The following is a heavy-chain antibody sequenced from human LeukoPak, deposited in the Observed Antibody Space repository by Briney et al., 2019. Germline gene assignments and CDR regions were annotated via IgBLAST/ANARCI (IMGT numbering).Heavy chain of an antibody. CDR2: ISSSGSTI. V-gene: IGHV3-48*03. J-gene: IGHJ6*04. D-gene: IGHD3-22*01. CDR3: ARDLDYYDSSGYYTHPMDV. CDR1: GFTFSSYE. Sequence: GGSLRLSCAASGFTFSSYEMNWVRQAPGKGLEWVSYISSSGSTIYYADSVKGRFTISRDNAKNSLYLQMNSLRAEDTAVYYCARDLDYYDSSGYYTHPMDVWGKGTTVTISS.